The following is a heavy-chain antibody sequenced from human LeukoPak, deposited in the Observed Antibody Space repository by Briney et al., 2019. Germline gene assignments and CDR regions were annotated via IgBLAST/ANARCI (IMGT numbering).Heavy chain of an antibody. CDR3: ASYYGSGSYYGGALDY. CDR1: GFTFSRYG. Sequence: GGSLRLSCAASGFTFSRYGMNWVRQAPGKGLEWVALISYDGSNKYYADSVKGRFTISRDDSKNTLYLQMNSLRAEDTAVYYCASYYGSGSYYGGALDYWGQGTLVTVSS. D-gene: IGHD3-10*01. CDR2: ISYDGSNK. V-gene: IGHV3-30*03. J-gene: IGHJ4*02.